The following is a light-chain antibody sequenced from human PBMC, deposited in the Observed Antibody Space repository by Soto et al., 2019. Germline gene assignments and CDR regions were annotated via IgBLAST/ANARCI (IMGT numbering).Light chain of an antibody. Sequence: DFQMTQSPSSLSSSVGDRVTLTCLATQSISGSLNWYQQKPGKAPELLIYAASSLQSGVPSRFSGSGSGTEFTLTISSLKPEDSATYYCQQSYSALVAFGQGTKVDIK. CDR1: QSISGS. CDR2: AAS. V-gene: IGKV1-39*01. CDR3: QQSYSALVA. J-gene: IGKJ1*01.